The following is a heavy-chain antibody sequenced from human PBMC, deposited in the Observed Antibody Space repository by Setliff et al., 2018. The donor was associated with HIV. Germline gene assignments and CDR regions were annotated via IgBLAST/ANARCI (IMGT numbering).Heavy chain of an antibody. CDR3: ARQVATIYYYYYYGMDV. CDR1: GGSISSSSYY. D-gene: IGHD5-12*01. Sequence: ETLSLTCPVSGGSISSSSYYWGWIRQPPGKGLEWIGSIYYSGSTYYNPSLKSRVTISVDTSKNHFSLKLSSVTAADTAVYYCARQVATIYYYYYYGMDVWGQGTTVTVSS. CDR2: IYYSGST. J-gene: IGHJ6*02. V-gene: IGHV4-39*01.